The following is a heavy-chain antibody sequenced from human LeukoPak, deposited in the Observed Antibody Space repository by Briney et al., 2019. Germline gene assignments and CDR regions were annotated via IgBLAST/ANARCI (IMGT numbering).Heavy chain of an antibody. V-gene: IGHV4-59*02. CDR1: GGSVSDYY. CDR3: ARDYRVGYYFDY. D-gene: IGHD3-16*02. J-gene: IGHJ4*02. CDR2: IYHTGST. Sequence: SETLSLTCTISGGSVSDYYWSWIRQSPGKGLEWIGYIYHTGSTSYSPSLKSRVTISVDTSKNQFSLKLSSVTAADTAVYYCARDYRVGYYFDYWGQGTLVTVSS.